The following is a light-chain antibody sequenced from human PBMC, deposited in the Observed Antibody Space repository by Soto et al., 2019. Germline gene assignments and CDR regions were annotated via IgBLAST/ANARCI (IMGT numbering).Light chain of an antibody. CDR2: AAS. V-gene: IGKV3-20*01. J-gene: IGKJ4*01. Sequence: EIVLTQSPATLSLSPGDRATLSCRASQSITNSFLAWYQQKPGQAPRLLIYAASSRATGLPDRFSGHGSGTDFTLTISRLQPDDFAVYYCQQYGTSPSTFGGGTKVEIK. CDR1: QSITNSF. CDR3: QQYGTSPST.